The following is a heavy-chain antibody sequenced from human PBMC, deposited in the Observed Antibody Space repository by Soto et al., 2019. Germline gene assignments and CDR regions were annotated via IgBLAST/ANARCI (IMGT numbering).Heavy chain of an antibody. V-gene: IGHV4-4*02. CDR1: GGSISSSNW. CDR2: IYHSGST. J-gene: IGHJ4*02. Sequence: QVQLQESGPGLVKPSGTLSLTCAVAGGSISSSNWGCWFLWPPGKGLEWLGEIYHSGSTNYHPSLKSRVTISVDKSKNKFSRKLRSVTAADTAVYYCARAYSDGNRAFDYWGQGTMVTVSS. D-gene: IGHD5-18*01. CDR3: ARAYSDGNRAFDY.